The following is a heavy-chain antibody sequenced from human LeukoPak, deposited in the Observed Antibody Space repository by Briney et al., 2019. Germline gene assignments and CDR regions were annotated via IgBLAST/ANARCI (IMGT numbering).Heavy chain of an antibody. CDR2: IYSGGST. Sequence: GGSLRLSCAASGFTFSSNYMSWVRQAPGEGLEWVSVIYSGGSTYYADSVKGRFTISRDNSKNTLYLQMNSLRAEDTAVYYCARDPPNRESIVGATTLHAFDIWGQGTMVTVSS. V-gene: IGHV3-66*01. J-gene: IGHJ3*02. D-gene: IGHD1-26*01. CDR1: GFTFSSNY. CDR3: ARDPPNRESIVGATTLHAFDI.